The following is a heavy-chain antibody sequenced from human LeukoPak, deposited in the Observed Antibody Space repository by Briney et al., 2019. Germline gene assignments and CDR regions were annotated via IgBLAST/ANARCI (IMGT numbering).Heavy chain of an antibody. D-gene: IGHD2-15*01. Sequence: GRSLRLSCAASGFTFSNYGLHWVRQAPGKGLEWVALISYDGRSNKYYADSVKGRFTISRDNSKNTLSLQMNSLRAEDTAVYYCASNVGPRRRSPVVMDVWGQGTTVTVSS. CDR2: ISYDGRSNK. J-gene: IGHJ6*02. CDR1: GFTFSNYG. V-gene: IGHV3-30*03. CDR3: ASNVGPRRRSPVVMDV.